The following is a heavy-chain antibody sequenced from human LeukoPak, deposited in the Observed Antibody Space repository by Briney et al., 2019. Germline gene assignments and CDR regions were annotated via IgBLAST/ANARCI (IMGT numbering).Heavy chain of an antibody. CDR1: GFRFRYHD. Sequence: GGSLRLSCAASGFRFRYHDMHWVRQAPGKGLEFVSSIGAAGAHTFYADSVKGRFTSSVDNFQSTMYLQMDGLRPEDSAVYYCARELGGTKTGGFDIWGQGTVVTVSS. CDR3: ARELGGTKTGGFDI. J-gene: IGHJ3*02. V-gene: IGHV3-64*02. CDR2: IGAAGAHT. D-gene: IGHD1-14*01.